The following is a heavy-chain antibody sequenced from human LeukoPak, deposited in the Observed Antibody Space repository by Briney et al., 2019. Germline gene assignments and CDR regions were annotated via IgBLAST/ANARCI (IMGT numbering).Heavy chain of an antibody. D-gene: IGHD1-26*01. V-gene: IGHV4-31*03. CDR1: GGSISSGGYY. Sequence: SETLSLTCTVSGGSISSGGYYWSWIRQHPGKGLEWIGYIYYSGSTYYNPSLKSRVTISVDTSKNQFSLKLSSVTAADTAVYYCARRGIVGGYNWFDPWGQGTLVTVSS. CDR2: IYYSGST. CDR3: ARRGIVGGYNWFDP. J-gene: IGHJ5*02.